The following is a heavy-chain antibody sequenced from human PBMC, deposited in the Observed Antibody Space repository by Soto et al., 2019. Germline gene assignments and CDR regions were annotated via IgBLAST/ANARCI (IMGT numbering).Heavy chain of an antibody. CDR3: ARGGEVGVAGSAAFDM. V-gene: IGHV1-46*01. CDR1: GYTVTTHY. CDR2: INPGSGAA. J-gene: IGHJ3*02. Sequence: QVQLVQSGAEVKKPGASVKISCTASGYTVTTHYMHWVRQAPRRGLEWMGAINPGSGAAKYTQTFQARVTMTRDTFTNTVYMEMSALRCEDTAVFYCARGGEVGVAGSAAFDMWGQGTMVTVSS. D-gene: IGHD3-3*01.